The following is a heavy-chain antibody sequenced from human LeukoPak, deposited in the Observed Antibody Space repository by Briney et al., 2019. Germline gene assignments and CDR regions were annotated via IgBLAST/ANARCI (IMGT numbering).Heavy chain of an antibody. D-gene: IGHD2-2*01. CDR3: ARGLGTRVVVVPAAKVGAFDV. V-gene: IGHV4-39*07. Sequence: SETLSLTCTVSGGSISSSSYYWGWIRQPPGKGLEWIGSIYYSGSTNYNPSLKSRVTISVDTSKNQFSLKLSSVTAADTAVYYCARGLGTRVVVVPAAKVGAFDVWGQGTMVTVSS. CDR2: IYYSGST. J-gene: IGHJ3*01. CDR1: GGSISSSSYY.